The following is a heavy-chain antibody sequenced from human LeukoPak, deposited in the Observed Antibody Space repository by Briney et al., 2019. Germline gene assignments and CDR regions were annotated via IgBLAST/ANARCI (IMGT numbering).Heavy chain of an antibody. CDR2: ISGSGGST. CDR1: GFTFSSYA. D-gene: IGHD2-21*02. J-gene: IGHJ4*02. V-gene: IGHV3-23*01. Sequence: GGSLRLSCAASGFTFSSYAMSWVRQAPGKGLEWVSAISGSGGSTYYADSVKGRFTISRDNSKNTLYLKMNSLRAEDTAVYYCAKTLIAYCGGDCYSLDYWGQGTLVTVSS. CDR3: AKTLIAYCGGDCYSLDY.